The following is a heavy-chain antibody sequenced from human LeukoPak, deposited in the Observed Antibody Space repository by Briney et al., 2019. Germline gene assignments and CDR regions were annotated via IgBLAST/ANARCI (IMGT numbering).Heavy chain of an antibody. CDR2: IYSGGST. J-gene: IGHJ4*02. V-gene: IGHV3-66*01. CDR1: GFTVSSNF. D-gene: IGHD2-21*02. Sequence: GGSLRLSCAASGFTVSSNFMSWVRQAPGKGLEWVSVIYSGGSTYYADSVKGRFTISRDNSKNTLYLQMNSLRAEDTAVYYCARGLVVVTAIPDYWGQGTLVTVSS. CDR3: ARGLVVVTAIPDY.